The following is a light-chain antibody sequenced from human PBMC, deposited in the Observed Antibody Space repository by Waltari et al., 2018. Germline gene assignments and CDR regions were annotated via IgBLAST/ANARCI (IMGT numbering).Light chain of an antibody. CDR2: DDN. Sequence: STLPQPPSVSGSPGHSITLSCIGTTRDVGHHNLLPSYQQSPGKAPKVMIYDDNRRPSGVSDRCSGSKSGNTASLTISGVQAEDEADYYCCSYAGSYTWVFGGGTKLTVL. CDR3: CSYAGSYTWV. V-gene: IGLV2-23*01. CDR1: TRDVGHHNL. J-gene: IGLJ3*02.